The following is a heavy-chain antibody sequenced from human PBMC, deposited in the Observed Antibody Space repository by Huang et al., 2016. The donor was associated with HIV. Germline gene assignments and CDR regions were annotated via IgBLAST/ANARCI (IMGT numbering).Heavy chain of an antibody. CDR2: VYYYDNT. D-gene: IGHD1-1*01. Sequence: QVQLQESGPGLVKPSETLSLTCTVSGGSLSSGPYYWSWIRQPPGKGLGWIGHVYYYDNTTYNPSLNSRVTISLYMSKNQFSLKLSSVTAADTAVYFCARGRPYNCFDYWGQGALVTVSS. CDR3: ARGRPYNCFDY. J-gene: IGHJ4*02. CDR1: GGSLSSGPYY. V-gene: IGHV4-61*01.